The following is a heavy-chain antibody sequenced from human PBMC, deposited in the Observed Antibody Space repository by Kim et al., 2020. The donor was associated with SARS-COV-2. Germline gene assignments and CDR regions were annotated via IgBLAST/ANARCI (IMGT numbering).Heavy chain of an antibody. V-gene: IGHV5-10-1*01. Sequence: GESLKICCKGSGYSFTSYWISWVRQMPGKGLEWMGSIDPSDSYTNYSPSFHGHVTISADKSISTAYLQWSSLKASDTAMYYCARLSIAARPVYYYYGMGVWGQGTTVTVSS. CDR1: GYSFTSYW. CDR2: IDPSDSYT. CDR3: ARLSIAARPVYYYYGMGV. D-gene: IGHD6-6*01. J-gene: IGHJ6*02.